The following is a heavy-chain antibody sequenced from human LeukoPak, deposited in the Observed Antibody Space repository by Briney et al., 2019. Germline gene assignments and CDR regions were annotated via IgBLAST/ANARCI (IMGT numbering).Heavy chain of an antibody. V-gene: IGHV3-30*02. D-gene: IGHD1-26*01. Sequence: GGSLRLSCAASGFTLSSYGMHWGRQAPGKGLEGVAFIRYDGSNKYYADSVKGRFTISRDNSKNTLYLQMNSLRAEDTAVYYCAKARVGATTSGYWGQGTLVTVSS. CDR2: IRYDGSNK. J-gene: IGHJ4*02. CDR1: GFTLSSYG. CDR3: AKARVGATTSGY.